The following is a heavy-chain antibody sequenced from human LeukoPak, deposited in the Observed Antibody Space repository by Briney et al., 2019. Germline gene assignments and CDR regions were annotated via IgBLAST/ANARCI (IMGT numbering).Heavy chain of an antibody. CDR3: ARSTSWETATGYFDS. CDR2: IFHSGNT. Sequence: SETLSLTCSVSGGSISTYYWSWIRQSPGRGLEWIGYIFHSGNTKYNPSLNSRGTISEDTSKNQISLKLTSVTAADAAVYYCARSTSWETATGYFDSWGLGTWSPSPQ. CDR1: GGSISTYY. D-gene: IGHD1-1*01. J-gene: IGHJ4*02. V-gene: IGHV4-59*01.